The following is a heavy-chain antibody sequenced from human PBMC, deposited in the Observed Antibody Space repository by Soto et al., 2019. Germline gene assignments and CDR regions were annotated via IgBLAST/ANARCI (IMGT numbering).Heavy chain of an antibody. Sequence: ASVKVSCKASGYTFTSYDINWVRQATGQGLEWMGWMNPNSGNTGYAQKFQGRVTMTRNTSISTAYMELSSLRSEDTAVYCCARVSSRIDAFDIWGQGTMVTVSS. J-gene: IGHJ3*02. CDR3: ARVSSRIDAFDI. CDR1: GYTFTSYD. CDR2: MNPNSGNT. V-gene: IGHV1-8*01.